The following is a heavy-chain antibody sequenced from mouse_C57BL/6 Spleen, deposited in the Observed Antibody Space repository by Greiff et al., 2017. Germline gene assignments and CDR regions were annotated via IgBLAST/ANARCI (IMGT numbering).Heavy chain of an antibody. D-gene: IGHD4-1*01. V-gene: IGHV6-3*01. Sequence: VQLKESGGGLVQPGGSMKLSCVASGFTFSNYWMNWVRQFPEKGLEWVAQIRLKSDNYAPHYAECVKGMFTISRDDSKSSVYLQMNNLRAEDTGSYYCTEDVTGAGAMDYWGQGTSVTVSS. CDR1: GFTFSNYW. CDR3: TEDVTGAGAMDY. J-gene: IGHJ4*01. CDR2: IRLKSDNYAP.